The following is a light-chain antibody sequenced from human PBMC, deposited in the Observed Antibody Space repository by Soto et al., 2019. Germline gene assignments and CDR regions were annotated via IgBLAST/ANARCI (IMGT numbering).Light chain of an antibody. V-gene: IGKV3-11*01. CDR1: QSVGNC. CDR3: QQCNNWPPIT. CDR2: DVS. J-gene: IGKJ5*01. Sequence: EIVLTQSPATLSLSPGERATLSCRASQSVGNCLAWYQQKPGQAPRLLIYDVSSRAPGIPARFSGSGSGTDFTLTISSLEPEDFAVYYCQQCNNWPPITFGQETRLGIK.